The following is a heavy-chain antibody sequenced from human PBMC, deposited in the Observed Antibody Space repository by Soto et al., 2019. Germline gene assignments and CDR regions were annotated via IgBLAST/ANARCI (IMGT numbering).Heavy chain of an antibody. CDR1: GFTFSSYA. CDR2: VSYDGSNK. V-gene: IGHV3-30-3*02. D-gene: IGHD6-13*01. CDR3: AKEQQSGLYYFDN. J-gene: IGHJ4*02. Sequence: PGGSLRLSCAASGFTFSSYAMHWVRQAPGKGLEWVAVVSYDGSNKYYADSVKGRFTISRDNSKSTLYLQMNSLRAEDTAVYYCAKEQQSGLYYFDNWGQGALVTVSS.